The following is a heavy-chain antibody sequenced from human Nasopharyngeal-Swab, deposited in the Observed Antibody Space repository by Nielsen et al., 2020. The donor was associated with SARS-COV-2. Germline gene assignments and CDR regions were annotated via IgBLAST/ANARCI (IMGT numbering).Heavy chain of an antibody. V-gene: IGHV3-23*01. CDR1: GCTFDNYA. D-gene: IGHD6-19*01. CDR3: AKDGGGWYTSGWYYFDS. Sequence: GGSLRLSCAASGCTFDNYAMSWVRQPPGRGLEWVSSISGSGSNTYYRDSVKGRFTISRDNSQNTLYLQMNSLRAEDTALYYCAKDGGGWYTSGWYYFDSWGQQILVTVSS. J-gene: IGHJ4*02. CDR2: ISGSGSNT.